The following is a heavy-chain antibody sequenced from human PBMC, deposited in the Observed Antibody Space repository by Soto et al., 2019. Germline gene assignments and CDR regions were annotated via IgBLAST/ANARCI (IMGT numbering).Heavy chain of an antibody. V-gene: IGHV3-33*06. CDR3: AKGDGHYYYALDV. CDR1: GFSFSSYG. CDR2: IWYDGTNK. Sequence: GGSLRLSCAASGFSFSSYGIHWVRQAPGKGLEWVALIWYDGTNKYYADSVKGRFTISRDNSKNTLSLQMNSLRAEDTAVYYSAKGDGHYYYALDVWGQGTPVTVSS. J-gene: IGHJ6*02. D-gene: IGHD2-21*02.